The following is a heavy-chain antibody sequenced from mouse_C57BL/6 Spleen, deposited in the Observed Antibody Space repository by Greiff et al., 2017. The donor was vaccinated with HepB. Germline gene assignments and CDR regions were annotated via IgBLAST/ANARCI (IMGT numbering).Heavy chain of an antibody. CDR3: ARDSKRYFDV. CDR2: IDPSDSYT. CDR1: GYTFTSYW. Sequence: QVQLKQPGAELVRPGTSVKLSCKASGYTFTSYWMHWVKQRPGQGLEWIGVIDPSDSYTNYNQKFKGKATLTVDTSSSTAYMQLSSLTSKDSAVYYCARDSKRYFDVWGTGTTVTVSS. D-gene: IGHD2-5*01. V-gene: IGHV1-59*01. J-gene: IGHJ1*03.